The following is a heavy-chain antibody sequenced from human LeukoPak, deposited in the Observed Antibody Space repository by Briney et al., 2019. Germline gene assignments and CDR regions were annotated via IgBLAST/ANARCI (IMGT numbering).Heavy chain of an antibody. V-gene: IGHV3-23*05. D-gene: IGHD3-22*01. Sequence: GGSLRLSCAASGFSFSSYAMSWVRQAPGKGLEWVSTISGSSTNYADSVKGRFAISRDNSKNTLYLQMNSLRAEDTAVYYCAKVDTSGYYEILDYWGQGTLVTVSS. CDR3: AKVDTSGYYEILDY. CDR1: GFSFSSYA. J-gene: IGHJ4*02. CDR2: ISGSST.